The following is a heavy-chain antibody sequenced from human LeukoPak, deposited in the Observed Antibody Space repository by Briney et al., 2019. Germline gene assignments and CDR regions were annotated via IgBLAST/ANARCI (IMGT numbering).Heavy chain of an antibody. D-gene: IGHD1-14*01. Sequence: PSETLSLTCSVSGGSFSSYYWSWVRQSPGKGLEWIGYIHNSGRTKYNPSLKSRVTGFVDTSKNQVSLRLSSVTAADTAVYYCARHGTISSESYFDYWGQGALVTVSS. CDR3: ARHGTISSESYFDY. J-gene: IGHJ4*02. CDR1: GGSFSSYY. V-gene: IGHV4-59*08. CDR2: IHNSGRT.